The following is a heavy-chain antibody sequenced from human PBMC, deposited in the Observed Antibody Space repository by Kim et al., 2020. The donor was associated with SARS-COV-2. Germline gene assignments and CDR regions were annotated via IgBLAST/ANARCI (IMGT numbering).Heavy chain of an antibody. CDR1: GFNFDNYA. V-gene: IGHV3-49*04. CDR2: IRSKDYGGTT. J-gene: IGHJ4*02. CDR3: SRVLIRAGRPYYFDY. D-gene: IGHD6-6*01. Sequence: GGSLRLSCTGSGFNFDNYAISWVRQAPGKGLEWVGFIRSKDYGGTTDYAASVNGRFTISRDDSKGIAYLQMNSLKTADTAVYFCSRVLIRAGRPYYFDYWGLGTLAT.